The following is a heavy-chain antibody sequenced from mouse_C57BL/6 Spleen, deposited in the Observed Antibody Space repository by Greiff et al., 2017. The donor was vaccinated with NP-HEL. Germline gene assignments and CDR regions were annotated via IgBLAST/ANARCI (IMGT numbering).Heavy chain of an antibody. D-gene: IGHD2-2*01. J-gene: IGHJ4*01. CDR1: GYSITSGYY. CDR2: ISYDGSN. V-gene: IGHV3-6*01. CDR3: AGYDEAMDY. Sequence: EVQLVESGPGLVKPSQSLSLTCSVTGYSITSGYYWNWIRQFPGNKLEWMGYISYDGSNNYNPSLKNRISITRDTSKNQFFLKLNSVTTEDTATYYCAGYDEAMDYWGQGTSVTVSS.